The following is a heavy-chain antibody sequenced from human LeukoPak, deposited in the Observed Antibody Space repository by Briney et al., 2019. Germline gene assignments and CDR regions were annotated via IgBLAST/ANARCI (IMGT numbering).Heavy chain of an antibody. Sequence: GGSLRLSCVASGFTFGKYWMSWVRQAPGKGLEWVANIKLDGSEKNYVDSMKGRFTISRDNTKNSLYLQMNSLRAEDTAVFYCARAIVGATTRSFDYWGQGTLVTVSS. J-gene: IGHJ4*02. V-gene: IGHV3-7*03. CDR1: GFTFGKYW. CDR2: IKLDGSEK. CDR3: ARAIVGATTRSFDY. D-gene: IGHD1-26*01.